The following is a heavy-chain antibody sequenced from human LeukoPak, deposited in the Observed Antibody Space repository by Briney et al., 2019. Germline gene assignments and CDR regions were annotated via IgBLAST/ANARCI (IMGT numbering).Heavy chain of an antibody. J-gene: IGHJ3*02. D-gene: IGHD5-18*01. Sequence: SVKVSCKASGFSFTNSAGQWGRQARGQRLEWIGWIVVGSGNTIYVQKFQERVTITRDMSTSTAYMELSSLRSEDTAVYYCAAAYIGGAMVTNAFDIWGQGTMVTVSS. CDR1: GFSFTNSA. V-gene: IGHV1-58*01. CDR2: IVVGSGNT. CDR3: AAAYIGGAMVTNAFDI.